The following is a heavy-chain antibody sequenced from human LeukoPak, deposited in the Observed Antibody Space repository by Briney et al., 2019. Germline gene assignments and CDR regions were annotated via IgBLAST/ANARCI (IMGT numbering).Heavy chain of an antibody. V-gene: IGHV3-21*06. CDR1: GFTFSSYS. D-gene: IGHD6-13*01. CDR2: ISGSSSYI. J-gene: IGHJ6*02. CDR3: ARGEQQLVLRDYYYGMDV. Sequence: GGSLRLSCAASGFTFSSYSMNWVRQAPGKGLEWVSSISGSSSYIYYADSVKGRFTISRDNAKNSLYLQMNSLRAEDTAVYYCARGEQQLVLRDYYYGMDVWGQGTTVTVSS.